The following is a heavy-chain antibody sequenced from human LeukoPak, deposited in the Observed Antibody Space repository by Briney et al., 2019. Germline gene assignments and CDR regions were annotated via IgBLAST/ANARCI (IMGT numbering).Heavy chain of an antibody. CDR3: ARSGRGDY. CDR1: GFTFSTYW. V-gene: IGHV3-7*01. J-gene: IGHJ4*02. Sequence: GGSLRLSCAASGFTFSTYWMSWVRQAPGKGLEWVANLKQDGSETYYVDSVKGRFTISRDNAKNSLFLQMNSLRAEDAAVYYCARSGRGDYWGQGTLVTVSS. CDR2: LKQDGSET.